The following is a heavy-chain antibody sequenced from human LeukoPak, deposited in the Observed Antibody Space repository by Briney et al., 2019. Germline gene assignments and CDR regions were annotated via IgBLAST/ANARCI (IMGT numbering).Heavy chain of an antibody. CDR3: ARRRLWAPLWWFDP. Sequence: KPSETLSLTCTVSGGSISSYYWSWIRQPPGKGLEWIGYIYTSGSTNYNPSLKSRVTISIDTSKNQFSLKLSSVTAADTAVYYCARRRLWAPLWWFDPWGQGTLVTVSS. CDR2: IYTSGST. J-gene: IGHJ5*02. CDR1: GGSISSYY. V-gene: IGHV4-4*09. D-gene: IGHD5-18*01.